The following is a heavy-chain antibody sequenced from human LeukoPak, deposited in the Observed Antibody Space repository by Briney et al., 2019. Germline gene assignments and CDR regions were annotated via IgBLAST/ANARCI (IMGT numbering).Heavy chain of an antibody. CDR1: GFTFSTYW. J-gene: IGHJ4*02. Sequence: GGSLRLSCAASGFTFSTYWMHWVRQAPGKGLVWVSRINSDGSTTTYVDSVEGRFAISRDNAKNTLYLEMNSLRAEDTAVYYCTRGWTADYWGQGTLVTVSS. D-gene: IGHD3/OR15-3a*01. CDR2: INSDGSTT. V-gene: IGHV3-74*01. CDR3: TRGWTADY.